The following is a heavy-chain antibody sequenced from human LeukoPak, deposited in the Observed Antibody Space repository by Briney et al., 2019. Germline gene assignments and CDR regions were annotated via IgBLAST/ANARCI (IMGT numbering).Heavy chain of an antibody. CDR2: IKSETDGGTT. CDR1: GFTFSSAW. CDR3: TTETHRGSYVFDD. D-gene: IGHD2-21*01. Sequence: PGGSLRLSCAGSGFTFSSAWMSWVRQAPGKGLEWVRRIKSETDGGTTDYAAPVKGRFTISRDDSTDTVYLQMNSLKTEDTAVYYCTTETHRGSYVFDDWGQGTQVTVSS. J-gene: IGHJ4*02. V-gene: IGHV3-15*01.